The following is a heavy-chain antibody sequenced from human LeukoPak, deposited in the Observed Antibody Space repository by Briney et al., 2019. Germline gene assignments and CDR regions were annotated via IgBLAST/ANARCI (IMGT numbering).Heavy chain of an antibody. V-gene: IGHV1-8*01. J-gene: IGHJ5*02. D-gene: IGHD3-10*01. CDR3: ARGRAAPAITMVRGVRGNWFDP. CDR2: MNPNSGNT. CDR1: GYTFTSYD. Sequence: GASVKVSCKASGYTFTSYDINWVRQATGQGLEWMGWMNPNSGNTGYAQKFQGRVTMTRNTSISTAYMELSSLRSEDTAVYYCARGRAAPAITMVRGVRGNWFDPWGQGTLVTVSS.